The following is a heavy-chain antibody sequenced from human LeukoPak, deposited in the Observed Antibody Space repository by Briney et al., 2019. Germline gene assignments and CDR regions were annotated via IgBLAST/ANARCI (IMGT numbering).Heavy chain of an antibody. CDR1: GGTFSSYA. CDR2: IIPIFGTA. J-gene: IGHJ5*02. CDR3: AREHYSNYGHWFDP. V-gene: IGHV1-69*05. D-gene: IGHD4-11*01. Sequence: SVKVSCKASGGTFSSYAMSWVRQAPGQGLEWMGRIIPIFGTANYAQKFQGRVTITTDESTSTAYMELSSLRSEDTAVYYCAREHYSNYGHWFDPWGQGTLVTVSS.